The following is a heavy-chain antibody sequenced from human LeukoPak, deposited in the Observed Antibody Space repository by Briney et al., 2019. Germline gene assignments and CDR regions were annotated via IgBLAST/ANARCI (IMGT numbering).Heavy chain of an antibody. Sequence: PGGSLRLSCAASGFTFSSYSMNWVRQAPGKGLEWVSYISSISGTINYADSVKGQFTISGDNARNSLFLQMNSLRAEDTAVYYCARDHNYAFDYWGQGTLVTVSS. CDR1: GFTFSSYS. D-gene: IGHD5-18*01. CDR3: ARDHNYAFDY. J-gene: IGHJ4*02. V-gene: IGHV3-48*01. CDR2: ISSISGTI.